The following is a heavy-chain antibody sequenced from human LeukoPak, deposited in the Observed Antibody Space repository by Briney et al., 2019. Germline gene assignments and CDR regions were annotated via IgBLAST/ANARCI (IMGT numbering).Heavy chain of an antibody. CDR1: GFTFSSYG. CDR3: ARGPSCTSTSCYVIGALDI. Sequence: GGSLRLSCAASGFTFSSYGMSWVRQAPGKGLEWVSAISGSGGSTYYADSVKGRFIISRDNSKNTLFLQMNSLRVDDMAVYYCARGPSCTSTSCYVIGALDIWGLGTTVTVSS. J-gene: IGHJ3*02. D-gene: IGHD2-2*01. V-gene: IGHV3-23*01. CDR2: ISGSGGST.